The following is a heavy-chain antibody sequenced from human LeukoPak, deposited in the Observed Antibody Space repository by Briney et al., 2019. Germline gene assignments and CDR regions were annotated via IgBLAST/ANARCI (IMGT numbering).Heavy chain of an antibody. J-gene: IGHJ4*02. Sequence: SQTLSLTCAISGDSVSSNSAAWNWIKQSPSRGLEWLGRTYYRSKWYNDYAVSVKSRITINPDTSKNQFSLQLNSVTPEDTAVYYCARDGGGDSSSRYRTIDYWGQGTLVTVSS. CDR1: GDSVSSNSAA. V-gene: IGHV6-1*01. D-gene: IGHD6-13*01. CDR3: ARDGGGDSSSRYRTIDY. CDR2: TYYRSKWYN.